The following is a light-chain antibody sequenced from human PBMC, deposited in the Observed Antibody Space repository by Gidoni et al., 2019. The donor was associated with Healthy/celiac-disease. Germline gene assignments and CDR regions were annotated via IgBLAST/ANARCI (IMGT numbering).Light chain of an antibody. Sequence: EIVMTQSPATLSVSPGERATLSCRASQSVSSNLAWYQQKPGQAPRLLIYAASTRATGIPARFSGSGSGTEFTLTISSLQSEDFAVYYCQQYNNWRAFGGGTKVEIK. CDR2: AAS. J-gene: IGKJ4*01. CDR3: QQYNNWRA. CDR1: QSVSSN. V-gene: IGKV3-15*01.